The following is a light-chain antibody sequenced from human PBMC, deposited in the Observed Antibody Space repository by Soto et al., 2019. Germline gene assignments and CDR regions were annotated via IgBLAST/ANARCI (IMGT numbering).Light chain of an antibody. CDR2: GAS. CDR1: QSVTSNY. J-gene: IGKJ2*01. CDR3: QQRGSGPFT. V-gene: IGKV3D-20*02. Sequence: DTVLTQSPGTLSLSPGERATLSCRASQSVTSNYLAGYRQKPGQAPGLLTLGASGGATGIPDRFSGSGSGPAFTLTFSSLEPKDFQVYYCQQRGSGPFTLGQG.